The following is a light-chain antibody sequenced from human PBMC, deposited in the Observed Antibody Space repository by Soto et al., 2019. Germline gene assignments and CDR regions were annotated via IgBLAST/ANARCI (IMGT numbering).Light chain of an antibody. CDR1: QGISRW. V-gene: IGKV1-12*01. J-gene: IGKJ3*01. CDR3: QQANSFPLT. CDR2: SAS. Sequence: DIQMTQLPSSMSASVGDRVTITCRASQGISRWLAWYHQKPGKAPNLLIYSASTLHSGVPSRFSGSGSGTDFTLTTSSLQPEDFGTYYCQQANSFPLTFGPGTKVDMK.